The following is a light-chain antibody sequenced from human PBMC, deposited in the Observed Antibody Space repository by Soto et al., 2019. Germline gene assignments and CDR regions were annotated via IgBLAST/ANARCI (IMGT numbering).Light chain of an antibody. CDR3: SSYTSSSTYV. Sequence: QSALTQPPSVSGSPGQSVAISCTGTSSDVGNSNGVSWYHQPPGTAPKLMIYDVNNRPSGVPDRFSGSKSGNTASLTISGLQAEDEGAYYCSSYTSSSTYVFGTGTKLTVL. V-gene: IGLV2-18*02. CDR1: SSDVGNSNG. J-gene: IGLJ1*01. CDR2: DVN.